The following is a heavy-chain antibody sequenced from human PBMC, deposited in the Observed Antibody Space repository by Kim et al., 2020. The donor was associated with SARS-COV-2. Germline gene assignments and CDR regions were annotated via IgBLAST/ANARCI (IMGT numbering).Heavy chain of an antibody. V-gene: IGHV3-30*04. CDR2: ISYDGSNK. D-gene: IGHD6-13*01. J-gene: IGHJ4*02. CDR3: ARVKVLAAAGTGGGFDY. CDR1: GFTFSSYA. Sequence: GGSLRLSCAASGFTFSSYAMHWVRQAPGKGLEWVAVISYDGSNKYYADSVKGRFTISRDNSKNTLYLQMNSLRAEDTAVYYCARVKVLAAAGTGGGFDYWGQGTLVTVSS.